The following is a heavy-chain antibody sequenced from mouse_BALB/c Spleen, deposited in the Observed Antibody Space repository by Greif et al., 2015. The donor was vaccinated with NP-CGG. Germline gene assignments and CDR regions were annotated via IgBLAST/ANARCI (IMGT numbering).Heavy chain of an antibody. CDR3: ARHEGLGGLAY. Sequence: EVQLVESGRGLVKPGGSLKLSCAASGFTFSSYGMSWVRQTPEKRLEWVATISGGGSYTYYPDSVKGRFTISRDNAKNNLYLQMSSLRSEDTALYYCARHEGLGGLAYWGQGTLVTVSA. J-gene: IGHJ3*01. CDR1: GFTFSSYG. CDR2: ISGGGSYT. D-gene: IGHD4-1*01. V-gene: IGHV5-9-2*01.